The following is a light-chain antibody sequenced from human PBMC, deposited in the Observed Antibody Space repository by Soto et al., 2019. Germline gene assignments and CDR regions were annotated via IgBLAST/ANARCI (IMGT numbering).Light chain of an antibody. Sequence: EIVLTQSPATLSSSPGERATLSCRASQTVSNKLAWYQHKPGQAPGLLIYDTSNRATGIPARFSGSGSGTDFTLTISSLEPEDFAVYYCHQRKSWPRTFGQGTKVEIK. CDR1: QTVSNK. CDR3: HQRKSWPRT. CDR2: DTS. J-gene: IGKJ1*01. V-gene: IGKV3-11*01.